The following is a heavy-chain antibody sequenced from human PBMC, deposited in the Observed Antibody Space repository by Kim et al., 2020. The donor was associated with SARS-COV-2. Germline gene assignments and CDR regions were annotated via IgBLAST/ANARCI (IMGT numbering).Heavy chain of an antibody. Sequence: DSVKGRFTISRDNAKNSLYLQMNSLRAEDTALYYCAKALYYYGSGGGMDVWGQGTTVTVSS. D-gene: IGHD3-10*01. V-gene: IGHV3-9*01. CDR3: AKALYYYGSGGGMDV. J-gene: IGHJ6*02.